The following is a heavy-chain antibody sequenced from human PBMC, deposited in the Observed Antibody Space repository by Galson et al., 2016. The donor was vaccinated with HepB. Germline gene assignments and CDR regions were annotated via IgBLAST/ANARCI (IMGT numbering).Heavy chain of an antibody. V-gene: IGHV3-30*03. CDR2: VSYEGGYK. J-gene: IGHJ6*02. D-gene: IGHD5-12*01. CDR3: ARALAAGGSDFGGVYAMDV. Sequence: SLRLSCAASGFTFSRYGIHCVRQAPGKGLEWLAGVSYEGGYKHYAGSVKGRFAVSRDNSKNTVYLQMNSLSAEDTAVYYCARALAAGGSDFGGVYAMDVWGQGTTVTVSS. CDR1: GFTFSRYG.